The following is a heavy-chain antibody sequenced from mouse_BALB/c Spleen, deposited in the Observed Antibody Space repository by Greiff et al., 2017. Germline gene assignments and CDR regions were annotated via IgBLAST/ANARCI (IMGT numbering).Heavy chain of an antibody. Sequence: EVQLQQSGGGLVKPGGSLKLSCAASGFAFSSYDMSWVRQTPEKRLEWVAYISSGGGSTYYPDTVKGRFTISRDNAKNTLYLQMSSLKSEDTAMYYCARQGDYYGSSYENWYFDVWGAGTTVTVSS. CDR3: ARQGDYYGSSYENWYFDV. V-gene: IGHV5-12-1*01. D-gene: IGHD1-1*01. CDR2: ISSGGGST. J-gene: IGHJ1*01. CDR1: GFAFSSYD.